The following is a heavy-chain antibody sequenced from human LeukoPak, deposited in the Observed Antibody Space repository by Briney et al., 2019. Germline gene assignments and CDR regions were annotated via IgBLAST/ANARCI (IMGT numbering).Heavy chain of an antibody. CDR3: ARDFRHCGGDCYSERHYYFDF. D-gene: IGHD2-21*02. V-gene: IGHV3-53*01. Sequence: GGSLRLSCAASGFTVSSNYMSWVREAPGKGLEWVSVIYSGGSTYYADSLKGRFTISRDNAKNSLYLQMNSLRAEDTAVYYCARDFRHCGGDCYSERHYYFDFWGQGTLVTVSS. J-gene: IGHJ4*02. CDR2: IYSGGST. CDR1: GFTVSSNY.